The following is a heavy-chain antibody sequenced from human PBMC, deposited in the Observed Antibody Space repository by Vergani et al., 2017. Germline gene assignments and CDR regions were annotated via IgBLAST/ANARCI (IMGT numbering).Heavy chain of an antibody. D-gene: IGHD6-13*01. CDR2: ISGSGGST. CDR1: GFTFSSYS. Sequence: EVQLVESGGGLVKPGGSLRLSCAASGFTFSSYSMNWVRQAPGKGLEWVSAISGSGGSTYYADSVKGRFTISRDNSKNTLYLQMNSLRAEDTAVYYCAKGGYSSSWYWDVFDYWGQGTLVTVSS. V-gene: IGHV3-23*04. J-gene: IGHJ4*02. CDR3: AKGGYSSSWYWDVFDY.